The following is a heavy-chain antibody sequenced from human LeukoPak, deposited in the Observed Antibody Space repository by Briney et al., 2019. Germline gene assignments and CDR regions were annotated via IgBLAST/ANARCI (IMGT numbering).Heavy chain of an antibody. Sequence: GGSLRLSCTASGFTFSSYAMSWVRQAPGKGLEWVSGISGSGGSTNYADSVKGQFTISRDNSKSTLYLQMNSLRAEDTAVYYCAKAAVTTRSGYTTASMDVWGQGTTVIVSS. CDR3: AKAAVTTRSGYTTASMDV. J-gene: IGHJ6*02. V-gene: IGHV3-23*01. CDR2: ISGSGGST. CDR1: GFTFSSYA. D-gene: IGHD3-3*01.